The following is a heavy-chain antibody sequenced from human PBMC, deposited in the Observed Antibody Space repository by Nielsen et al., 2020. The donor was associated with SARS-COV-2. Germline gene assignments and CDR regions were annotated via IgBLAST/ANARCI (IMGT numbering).Heavy chain of an antibody. CDR3: ARDQGSSWYGGVDY. Sequence: WICQPPGKGLEWIGYIYHTGNTYYNPSLKSRVTISVDTSKNQFSLKLSSVTAADTAVYYCARDQGSSWYGGVDYWGQGTLVTVSS. J-gene: IGHJ4*02. D-gene: IGHD6-13*01. V-gene: IGHV4-30-2*05. CDR2: IYHTGNT.